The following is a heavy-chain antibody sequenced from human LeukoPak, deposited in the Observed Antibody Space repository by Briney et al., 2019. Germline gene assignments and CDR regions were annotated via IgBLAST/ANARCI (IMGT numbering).Heavy chain of an antibody. D-gene: IGHD2-15*01. CDR2: IYYSGST. Sequence: SETLSLTCTVSGGSISGYYWSWIRQPPGKGLEYIGYIYYSGSTNYNPSLKSRVTISVDTSKNQFSLKLSSVTAADTAVYYCARGGPRYCSGGSCYFGYWGQGTLVTVSS. V-gene: IGHV4-59*12. J-gene: IGHJ4*02. CDR3: ARGGPRYCSGGSCYFGY. CDR1: GGSISGYY.